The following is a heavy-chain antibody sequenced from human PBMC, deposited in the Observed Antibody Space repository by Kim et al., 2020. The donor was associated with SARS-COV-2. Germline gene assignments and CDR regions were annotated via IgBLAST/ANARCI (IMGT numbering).Heavy chain of an antibody. D-gene: IGHD4-17*01. Sequence: SETLSLTCTVSGDSVSSGTNYWSWIRQPPGKTLEWIGSVYYSAITKYNPSLKSRVTMSVDTSKNQFSLKLSSVTVADTAVYYCATYGDNHTRFDYRGQGTLVTVSS. CDR1: GDSVSSGTNY. V-gene: IGHV4-61*01. CDR2: VYYSAIT. CDR3: ATYGDNHTRFDY. J-gene: IGHJ4*02.